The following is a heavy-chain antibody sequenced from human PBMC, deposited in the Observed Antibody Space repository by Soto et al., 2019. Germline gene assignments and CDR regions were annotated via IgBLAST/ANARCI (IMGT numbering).Heavy chain of an antibody. J-gene: IGHJ3*02. Sequence: ASETLSLTCTVSGGSISCSNYYWGWIRQPPGKGLEWIGSIYYSGSTAYNSSLKSQVTMSVDTSKNQLSLRLSSVTAADTAVYYCASPTLGAFDIWGQGTMVTVSS. CDR1: GGSISCSNYY. CDR2: IYYSGST. CDR3: ASPTLGAFDI. D-gene: IGHD3-16*01. V-gene: IGHV4-39*01.